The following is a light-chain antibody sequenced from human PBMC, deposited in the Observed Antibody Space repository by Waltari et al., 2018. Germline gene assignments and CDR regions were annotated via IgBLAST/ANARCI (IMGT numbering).Light chain of an antibody. Sequence: QSALTQPASVSGSPGQSTTISCPGSSSNLGTYDSVSWYQHHPGKAPKLIIFDVTNRPSGVSERFSGSKSGNTASLTISGLQAEDEADYHCSSYTSASALMLFGGGTKLTVL. CDR1: SSNLGTYDS. V-gene: IGLV2-14*03. CDR2: DVT. CDR3: SSYTSASALML. J-gene: IGLJ2*01.